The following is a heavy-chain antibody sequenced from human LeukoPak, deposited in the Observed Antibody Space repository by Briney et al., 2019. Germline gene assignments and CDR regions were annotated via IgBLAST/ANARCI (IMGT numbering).Heavy chain of an antibody. CDR1: GYSISSGYY. CDR2: IYHSGST. CDR3: AREEYQLLTGDNWFDP. V-gene: IGHV4-38-2*02. J-gene: IGHJ5*02. Sequence: PSETLSLTCAVSGYSISSGYYWGWIRQPPGKGLEWIGSIYHSGSTYYNPSLKSRVTISVDTSKNQFSLKLSSVTAADTAVYYCAREEYQLLTGDNWFDPWGQGTLVTVSS. D-gene: IGHD2-2*01.